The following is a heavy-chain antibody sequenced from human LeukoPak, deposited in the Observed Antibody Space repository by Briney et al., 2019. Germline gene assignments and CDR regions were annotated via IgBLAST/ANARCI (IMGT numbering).Heavy chain of an antibody. CDR3: ARAAGYYDSSGYRRANWFDP. J-gene: IGHJ5*02. CDR2: INPNSGGT. D-gene: IGHD3-22*01. CDR1: GYTFTGYY. V-gene: IGHV1-2*02. Sequence: GASVKVSCKASGYTFTGYYMHWVRQAPGQGLEWMGWINPNSGGTNYAQKFQGRVTMTRDTSISTAYMELSRLRSDDTAVYYCARAAGYYDSSGYRRANWFDPWGQGILVTVSS.